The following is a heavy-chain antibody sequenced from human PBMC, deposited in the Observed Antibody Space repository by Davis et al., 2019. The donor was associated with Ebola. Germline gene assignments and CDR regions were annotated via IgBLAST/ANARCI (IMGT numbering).Heavy chain of an antibody. V-gene: IGHV4-59*08. Sequence: PSETLSLTCAVSGGSINSYYWSWIRQPPGKGLEWIGYIYYSGSTNYNPSLKSRLTISVDTSKNQFSLKLSSVTAADTAVYYCARHAPWSGHKNFDYWGQGILVTVSS. D-gene: IGHD3-3*01. CDR1: GGSINSYY. CDR2: IYYSGST. CDR3: ARHAPWSGHKNFDY. J-gene: IGHJ4*02.